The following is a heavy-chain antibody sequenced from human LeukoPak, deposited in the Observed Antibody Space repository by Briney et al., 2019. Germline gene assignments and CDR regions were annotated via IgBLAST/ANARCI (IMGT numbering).Heavy chain of an antibody. CDR1: GFSLSTNEVG. D-gene: IGHD1-1*01. V-gene: IGHV2-5*02. Sequence: SGPTLVKPTQTLTLTCSFSGFSLSTNEVGVGWIRQPPGKALEWLAVIYWDDVKRDRPSLRSRLTVTKDTSKNQVVLTMTNVDPVDTATYYCAHDYTPSGTWGYFDYWGQGTLVTVSS. CDR2: IYWDDVK. J-gene: IGHJ4*02. CDR3: AHDYTPSGTWGYFDY.